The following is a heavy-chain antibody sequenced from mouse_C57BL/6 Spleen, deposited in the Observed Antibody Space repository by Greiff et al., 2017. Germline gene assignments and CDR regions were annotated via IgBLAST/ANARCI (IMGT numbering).Heavy chain of an antibody. CDR1: GYSITSGSY. CDR2: ISYAGSN. D-gene: IGHD4-1*01. J-gene: IGHJ2*01. V-gene: IGHV3-6*01. CDR3: ARGDWDFYFDD. Sequence: EVQLVESGPGLVKPSQSLSLTCSVTGYSITSGSYWNWIRLFPGNKLELMGFISYAGSNNYNPSLTNRISITRDTSKNQFFLKWKSVNTEDTATYYCARGDWDFYFDDWGKGTTLTVSS.